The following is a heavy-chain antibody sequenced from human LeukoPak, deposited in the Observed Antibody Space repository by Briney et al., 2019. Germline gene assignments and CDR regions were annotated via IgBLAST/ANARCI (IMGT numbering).Heavy chain of an antibody. D-gene: IGHD3-22*01. Sequence: ASVKVPCKASGYTFTGYYMHWVRQASGQGLEWMGWINPNSGGTNYAQKFQGRVTMTRDTSISTAYMELSRLRSDDTAVYYCARDRGSSGYREFDYWGQGTLVTVSS. CDR3: ARDRGSSGYREFDY. V-gene: IGHV1-2*02. CDR2: INPNSGGT. CDR1: GYTFTGYY. J-gene: IGHJ4*02.